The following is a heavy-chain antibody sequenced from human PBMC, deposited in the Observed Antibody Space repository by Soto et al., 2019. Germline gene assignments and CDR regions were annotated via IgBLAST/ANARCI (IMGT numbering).Heavy chain of an antibody. CDR3: ARGGVDILVVPGSSGY. V-gene: IGHV3-30-3*01. J-gene: IGHJ4*02. Sequence: GGSLRLSCAASGFTFSSYAMHWVRQAQGKGLEWVAVISYDGSNKYYADSVKGRFTISRDNSKNTLYLQMNSLRAEDTAVYYCARGGVDILVVPGSSGYWGPATLVTVSS. D-gene: IGHD2-2*03. CDR1: GFTFSSYA. CDR2: ISYDGSNK.